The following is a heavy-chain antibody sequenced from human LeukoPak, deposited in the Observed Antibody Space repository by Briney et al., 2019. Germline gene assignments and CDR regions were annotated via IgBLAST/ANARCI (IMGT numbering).Heavy chain of an antibody. CDR2: ISSSGSTR. Sequence: PGGSLRLSCAASGYTFSDYYMSWIRQAPGKGREWVSYISSSGSTRYYADSVKGRFTISRDNAKNSLYLQMNSLRAEDTAEYYCAIPDRRYGDAFDIWGQGTMVTVSS. J-gene: IGHJ3*02. CDR3: AIPDRRYGDAFDI. CDR1: GYTFSDYY. V-gene: IGHV3-11*04. D-gene: IGHD3-9*01.